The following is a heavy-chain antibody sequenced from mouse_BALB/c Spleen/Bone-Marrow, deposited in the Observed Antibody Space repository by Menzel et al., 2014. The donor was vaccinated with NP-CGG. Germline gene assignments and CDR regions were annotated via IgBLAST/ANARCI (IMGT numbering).Heavy chain of an antibody. Sequence: EVQLVESGGGLVQPGGSRKLSCAASGFTFSSFGMHWVRQAPEKGLEWVAYISSGSSTIYYADTVMGRFTISRDNPKNTLFLQMTSLRSEDTAMYYCARSGSSSGYFDYWGPGTTLTVSS. CDR2: ISSGSSTI. J-gene: IGHJ2*01. CDR3: ARSGSSSGYFDY. D-gene: IGHD1-1*01. CDR1: GFTFSSFG. V-gene: IGHV5-17*02.